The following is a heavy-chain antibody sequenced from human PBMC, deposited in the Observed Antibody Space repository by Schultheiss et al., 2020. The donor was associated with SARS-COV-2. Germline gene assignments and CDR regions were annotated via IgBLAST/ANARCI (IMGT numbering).Heavy chain of an antibody. CDR2: IDPSDSYT. J-gene: IGHJ4*02. CDR3: ARHSLYFYDTSGVDY. D-gene: IGHD3-22*01. V-gene: IGHV5-10-1*01. Sequence: GGSLRLSCKGSGYSFTNYWISWVRQMPGKGLEWMGRIDPSDSYTNYSPSFQGHVTISADKSISTAYLQWSSLKASDTAMYYCARHSLYFYDTSGVDYWGQGTLVTVSS. CDR1: GYSFTNYW.